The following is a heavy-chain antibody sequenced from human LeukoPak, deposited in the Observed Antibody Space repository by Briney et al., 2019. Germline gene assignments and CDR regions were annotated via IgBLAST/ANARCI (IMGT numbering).Heavy chain of an antibody. CDR2: IWSDATNQ. D-gene: IGHD4-11*01. Sequence: PGTSLRLSCEASGFTFSHFGMHWDRQAPGKGLEWVAVIWSDATNQYYGDSVKGRFTISRDNFKKTVSLQMDSLRAEDTAVYYCAQDAQRGFDYSNSLEHWGQGSLVTVSS. CDR3: AQDAQRGFDYSNSLEH. V-gene: IGHV3-33*06. J-gene: IGHJ4*02. CDR1: GFTFSHFG.